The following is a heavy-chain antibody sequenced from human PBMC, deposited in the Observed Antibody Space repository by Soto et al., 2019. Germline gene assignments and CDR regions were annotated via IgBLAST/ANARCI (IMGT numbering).Heavy chain of an antibody. CDR3: ARAPGYSSGWYIDY. CDR1: GYTFTSYA. J-gene: IGHJ4*02. CDR2: INAGNGNT. V-gene: IGHV1-3*01. D-gene: IGHD6-19*01. Sequence: ASVQVSCKASGYTFTSYAMHWVRQAPGQRLEWMGWINAGNGNTKYSQKFQGRVTITRDTSASTAYMELSSLRSEDTAVYYCARAPGYSSGWYIDYWGQGTLVTVSS.